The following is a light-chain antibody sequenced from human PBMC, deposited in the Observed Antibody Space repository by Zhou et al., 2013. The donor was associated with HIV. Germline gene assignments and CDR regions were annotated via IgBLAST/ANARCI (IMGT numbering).Light chain of an antibody. V-gene: IGKV3-15*01. Sequence: EIVLTQSPGTLSLSPGERATLSCRASQSLNGDLAWYQQKPGQPPRLLIYRASTRATGLPARFSGSGSGTEFTLTINTMQSEDFAVYYCQQYNDWPYTFGQGTKLEIK. CDR3: QQYNDWPYT. CDR2: RAS. CDR1: QSLNGD. J-gene: IGKJ2*01.